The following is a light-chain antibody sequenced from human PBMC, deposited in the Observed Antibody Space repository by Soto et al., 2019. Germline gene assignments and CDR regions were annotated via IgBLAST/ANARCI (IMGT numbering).Light chain of an antibody. J-gene: IGKJ2*01. CDR2: GAS. CDR3: QQYNNWDYT. V-gene: IGKV3-15*01. Sequence: EIVMTQSPATLSVSPGERATLSCRASQSVSSNLAWYQQKPGQAPRLLIYGASTRATGIPARFSGSGSGTEFTLTISSLQSEDFAVYYCQQYNNWDYTFGQGTKLEIK. CDR1: QSVSSN.